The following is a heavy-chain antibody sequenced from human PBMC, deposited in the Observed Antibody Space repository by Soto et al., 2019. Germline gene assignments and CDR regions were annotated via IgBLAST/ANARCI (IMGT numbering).Heavy chain of an antibody. CDR3: ARDPHISSWYRGETYYFDY. CDR1: GFTFSSYW. Sequence: GGSLRLSCAASGFTFSSYWMSWVRQAPGKGLEWVANIKQDGSEKYYVDSVKGRFTISRDNAKNSLYLQMNSLRAEETALYYCARDPHISSWYRGETYYFDYWGQGTLVTVSS. CDR2: IKQDGSEK. J-gene: IGHJ4*02. D-gene: IGHD6-13*01. V-gene: IGHV3-7*01.